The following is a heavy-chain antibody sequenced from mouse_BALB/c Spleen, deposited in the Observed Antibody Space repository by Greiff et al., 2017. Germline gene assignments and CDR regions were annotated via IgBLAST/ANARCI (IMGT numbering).Heavy chain of an antibody. Sequence: VQLQQSGAELVRSGASVKLSCTASGFNIKDYYMHWVKQRPEQGLEWIGWIDPENGDTEYAPKFQGKATMTADTSSNTAYLQLSSLTSEDTAVYYCNACGPLDYWGQGTTRTVSA. CDR3: NACGPLDY. D-gene: IGHD1-1*02. J-gene: IGHJ2*01. V-gene: IGHV14-4*02. CDR1: GFNIKDYY. CDR2: IDPENGDT.